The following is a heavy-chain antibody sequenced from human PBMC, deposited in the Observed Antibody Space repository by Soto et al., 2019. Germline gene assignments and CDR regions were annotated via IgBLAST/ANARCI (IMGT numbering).Heavy chain of an antibody. Sequence: EVQLVESGGSLVQPGGSLRLSCAASGFTFSSYAMHWVRQAPGKGLEYVSAISSNGGSIYYGNSVKGRFTISRDNSKNTLYLQMGSLRAEDMAVYYCARLHNYRYDLDVWGQGTTVTVSS. V-gene: IGHV3-64*01. J-gene: IGHJ6*02. CDR1: GFTFSSYA. CDR2: ISSNGGSI. D-gene: IGHD4-4*01. CDR3: ARLHNYRYDLDV.